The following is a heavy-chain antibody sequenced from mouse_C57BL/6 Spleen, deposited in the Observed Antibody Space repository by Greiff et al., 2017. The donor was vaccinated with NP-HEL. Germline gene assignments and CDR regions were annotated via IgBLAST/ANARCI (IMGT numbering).Heavy chain of an antibody. CDR3: ARGMIKYYFDY. CDR1: GYTFTSYW. V-gene: IGHV1-53*01. J-gene: IGHJ2*01. D-gene: IGHD2-4*01. CDR2: INPSNGGT. Sequence: QVHVKQPGTELVKPGASVKLSCKASGYTFTSYWMHWVKQRPGQGLEWIGNINPSNGGTNYNEKFKSKATLTVDKSSSTAYMQLSSLTSEDSAVYYCARGMIKYYFDYWGQGTTLTVSS.